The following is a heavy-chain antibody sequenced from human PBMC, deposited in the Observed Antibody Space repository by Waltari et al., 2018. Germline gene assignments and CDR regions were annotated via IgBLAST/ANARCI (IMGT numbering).Heavy chain of an antibody. Sequence: EVQLLESGGGLVQPGGSLRLSCAASGFTFSSYAMTGVRQAPGKGLGWVSVISGSGGRTFYADSVKGRFTISRDNSKNILYLQMNSLRAEDTAVYYCAKKIGGEAVPAIPFDCWGQGTLVTVSS. V-gene: IGHV3-23*01. CDR3: AKKIGGEAVPAIPFDC. CDR1: GFTFSSYA. D-gene: IGHD2-2*01. CDR2: ISGSGGRT. J-gene: IGHJ4*02.